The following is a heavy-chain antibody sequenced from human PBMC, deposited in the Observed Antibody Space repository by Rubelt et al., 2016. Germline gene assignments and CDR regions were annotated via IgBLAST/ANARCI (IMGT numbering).Heavy chain of an antibody. CDR3: ASRYCSTTSCYHFDY. Sequence: QAQLVQSGAEVKKPGSSVKVSCKASGGTSRTYSISWVRQAPGQGLEWMGRIIPILGVANYAQKFQGRVTMTADKCTSTAYMELSSLTSEDTAVYYCASRYCSTTSCYHFDYWGQGTLVTVSS. CDR2: IIPILGVA. V-gene: IGHV1-69*04. D-gene: IGHD2-2*01. J-gene: IGHJ4*02. CDR1: GGTSRTYS.